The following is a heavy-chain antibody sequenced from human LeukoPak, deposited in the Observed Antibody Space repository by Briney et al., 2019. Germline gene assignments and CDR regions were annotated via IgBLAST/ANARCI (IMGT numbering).Heavy chain of an antibody. CDR3: ARDAGEYYYGSGSYYNPPYYYYMDV. CDR2: ISAYNGNT. V-gene: IGHV1-18*04. Sequence: ASVKVSCKASGYTFTGYYMHWVRQAPGQGLEWMGWISAYNGNTNYAQKLQGRVTMTTDTSTSTAYMELRSLRSDDTAVYYCARDAGEYYYGSGSYYNPPYYYYMDVWGKGTTVTISS. CDR1: GYTFTGYY. J-gene: IGHJ6*03. D-gene: IGHD3-10*01.